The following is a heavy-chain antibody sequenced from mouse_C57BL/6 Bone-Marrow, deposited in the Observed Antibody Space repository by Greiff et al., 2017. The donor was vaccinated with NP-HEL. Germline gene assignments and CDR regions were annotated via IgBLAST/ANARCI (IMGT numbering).Heavy chain of an antibody. CDR1: GFTFSSYA. V-gene: IGHV5-4*01. CDR2: ISAGGSYT. J-gene: IGHJ2*01. Sequence: VQLQQSGGGLVKPGGSLKLSCAASGFTFSSYAMSWVRQTPEKRLEWVATISAGGSYTYYPDNVKGRFTLSRDNAKNNLYLQMSHLTSEDTAMYYGERGEGYYDYDLDYWGQGTTLTVSA. D-gene: IGHD2-4*01. CDR3: ERGEGYYDYDLDY.